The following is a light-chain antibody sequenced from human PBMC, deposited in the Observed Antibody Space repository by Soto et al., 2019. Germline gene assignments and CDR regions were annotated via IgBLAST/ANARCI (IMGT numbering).Light chain of an antibody. V-gene: IGKV4-1*01. CDR1: QSVFDSSDNKNY. J-gene: IGKJ5*01. CDR3: QQYFTPPIT. Sequence: DIVMTQSPTFLAVSLGERATINCRSSQSVFDSSDNKNYLAWYQQKPGQPPKLLIYWASTRESGVPDRFSGSGSGTGFTLTISSLQTEDVAVYYSQQYFTPPITFGQGTRLEIK. CDR2: WAS.